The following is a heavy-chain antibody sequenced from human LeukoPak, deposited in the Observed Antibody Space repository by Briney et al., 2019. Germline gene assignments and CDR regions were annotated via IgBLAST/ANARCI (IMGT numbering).Heavy chain of an antibody. Sequence: GGSLRLSCAASGFTVSSNYMSWVRQAPGKGLEWVSGISGSGDYTNYADSVKGRFTISRDNSKNTLDLQMNSLRAEDTAEYYCAKDLVVVPADASDIWGQGTMVTVSS. J-gene: IGHJ3*02. V-gene: IGHV3-23*01. CDR1: GFTVSSNY. CDR3: AKDLVVVPADASDI. CDR2: ISGSGDYT. D-gene: IGHD2-2*01.